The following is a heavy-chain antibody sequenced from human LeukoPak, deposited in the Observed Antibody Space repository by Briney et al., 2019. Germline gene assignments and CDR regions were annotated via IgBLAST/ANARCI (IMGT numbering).Heavy chain of an antibody. CDR1: GGSFSGYY. V-gene: IGHV4-39*01. CDR3: ARSPLARNRPAFDY. Sequence: SETLSLTCAVYGGSFSGYYWGWIRQPPGKGLEWIGSIYYSGSTYYSPSLKSRVTISVDTSKNQFSLKLSSVTAADTAVYYCARSPLARNRPAFDYWGQGTLVTVSS. CDR2: IYYSGST. D-gene: IGHD5-12*01. J-gene: IGHJ4*02.